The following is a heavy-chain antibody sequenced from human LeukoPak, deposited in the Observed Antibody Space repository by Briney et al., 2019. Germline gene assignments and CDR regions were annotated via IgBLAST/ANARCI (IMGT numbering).Heavy chain of an antibody. D-gene: IGHD3-22*01. CDR1: GFTFSSYS. Sequence: PGXALXLSCAASGFTFSSYSMNWVRQAPGKGLEWVSSISSSSSYIYYADSVKGRFTISRDNAKNSLYLQMNSLRAEDTAVYYCARSRDAYYDSSGYYHFDYWGQGTLVTVSS. V-gene: IGHV3-21*04. CDR2: ISSSSSYI. J-gene: IGHJ4*02. CDR3: ARSRDAYYDSSGYYHFDY.